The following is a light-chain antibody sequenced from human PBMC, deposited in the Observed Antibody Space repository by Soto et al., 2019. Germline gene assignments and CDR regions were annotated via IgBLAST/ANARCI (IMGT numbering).Light chain of an antibody. CDR2: GAS. Sequence: EIVLTQSPGTLSLSPGERATLSCRASQSVSSSFLAWYQQRPGQAPRLLIYGASTRATGIPVRFSGSGSATYFTLSISRLEPEDFAFYLCQHYGSSPPMYTFGQGTKLEIK. J-gene: IGKJ2*01. CDR1: QSVSSSF. CDR3: QHYGSSPPMYT. V-gene: IGKV3-20*01.